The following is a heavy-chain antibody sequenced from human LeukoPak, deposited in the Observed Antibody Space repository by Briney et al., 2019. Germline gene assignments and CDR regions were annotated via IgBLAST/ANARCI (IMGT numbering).Heavy chain of an antibody. Sequence: PSETLSLTCAVYGGSFSGCYWSWIRQPPGKGLEWIGEINHSGSTNYNPSLKSRVTISVDTSKNQFSLKLSSVTAADTAVYYCARDQKYYDFWSGYSDYYGMDVWGQGTTVTVSS. CDR1: GGSFSGCY. CDR2: INHSGST. CDR3: ARDQKYYDFWSGYSDYYGMDV. V-gene: IGHV4-34*01. J-gene: IGHJ6*02. D-gene: IGHD3-3*01.